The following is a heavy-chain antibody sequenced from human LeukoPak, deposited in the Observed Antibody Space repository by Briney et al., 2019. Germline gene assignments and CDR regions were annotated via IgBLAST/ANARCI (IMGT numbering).Heavy chain of an antibody. J-gene: IGHJ3*02. D-gene: IGHD2-15*01. Sequence: ASVKVSCKASGYTFTGYYMHWVRQAPGQGLEWMGWINPNSGGTNYAQKFQGRVTMTRDTSISTAYMELSRLRSDDTAVYYCARAGPGYCSGGSCYPDAFDIWGQGTMATVSS. CDR1: GYTFTGYY. V-gene: IGHV1-2*02. CDR3: ARAGPGYCSGGSCYPDAFDI. CDR2: INPNSGGT.